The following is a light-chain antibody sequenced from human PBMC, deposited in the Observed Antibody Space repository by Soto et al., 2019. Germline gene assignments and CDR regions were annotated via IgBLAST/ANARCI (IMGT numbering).Light chain of an antibody. J-gene: IGKJ4*01. V-gene: IGKV3-15*01. CDR1: QSIITN. Sequence: EKVLTQSPVTLSVSLGERATLSCRASQSIITNLAWYQQKPGQAPRLLIFGASNRVTGIPARFSGSGSGTEFSLPIASLQSEESAIYYCQQYNDWPPLTFGGGTKVEI. CDR2: GAS. CDR3: QQYNDWPPLT.